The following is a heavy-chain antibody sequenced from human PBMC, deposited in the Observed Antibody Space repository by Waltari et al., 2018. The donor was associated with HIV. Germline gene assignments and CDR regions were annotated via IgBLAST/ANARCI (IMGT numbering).Heavy chain of an antibody. CDR1: GFSISSTHYH. V-gene: IGHV4-39*07. D-gene: IGHD1-26*01. Sequence: QLQLHESGPGLVKPSETLSLTCIVSGFSISSTHYHWGWIRQPPGKGLEWIGNIFYSGTTNYNPSLESRVTISIDTSKSQFSLNLDSVTAADTAIFYCARHKNRGSYFPVDFWGQGTLVAVSS. CDR2: IFYSGTT. CDR3: ARHKNRGSYFPVDF. J-gene: IGHJ4*02.